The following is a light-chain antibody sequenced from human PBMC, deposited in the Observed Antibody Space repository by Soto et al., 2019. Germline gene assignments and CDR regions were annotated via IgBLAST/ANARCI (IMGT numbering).Light chain of an antibody. CDR3: QQDNISPIT. J-gene: IGKJ5*01. Sequence: DILMTQSPATLSVSVGERVTISCRASQSVSSRLAWYQQKAGKAPRLLIFGASAMQRGIPARFSGSGSGTDFTLTITSLQPEDFAAYYCQQDNISPITFGQGTRLEIK. CDR2: GAS. CDR1: QSVSSR. V-gene: IGKV1-12*01.